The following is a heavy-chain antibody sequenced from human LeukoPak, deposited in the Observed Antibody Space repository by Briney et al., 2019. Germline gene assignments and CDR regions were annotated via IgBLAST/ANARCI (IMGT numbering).Heavy chain of an antibody. J-gene: IGHJ4*02. V-gene: IGHV4-38-2*01. D-gene: IGHD3-9*01. CDR1: GYSISSGYY. Sequence: SETLSLTCAVSGYSISSGYYWGWIRQPPGKGLEWIGIIYHSGGTYYNPSLKSRVTISVDTSKNQFSLKLSSVTAADTAVYYCARVSAHYDILTGYLYYFDYWGQGTLVTVSS. CDR2: IYHSGGT. CDR3: ARVSAHYDILTGYLYYFDY.